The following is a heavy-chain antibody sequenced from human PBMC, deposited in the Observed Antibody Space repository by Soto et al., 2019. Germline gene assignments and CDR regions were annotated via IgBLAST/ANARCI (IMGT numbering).Heavy chain of an antibody. J-gene: IGHJ6*03. CDR2: IKSKTDGGTT. Sequence: EVQLVESGGGLVKPGGSLRLSCAASGFTFSNAWMSWVRQAPGKGLEWVGRIKSKTDGGTTDYAAPVKGRFTISRDDSKNTLYLQMNSMKTEDTAVYYCTTAVYDFWSGYYYMDVWGKGTTVTVSS. D-gene: IGHD3-3*01. V-gene: IGHV3-15*01. CDR1: GFTFSNAW. CDR3: TTAVYDFWSGYYYMDV.